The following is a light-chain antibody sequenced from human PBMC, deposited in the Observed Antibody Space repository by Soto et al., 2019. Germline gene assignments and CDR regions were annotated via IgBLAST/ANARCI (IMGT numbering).Light chain of an antibody. Sequence: EIVLTQSPGTLSLSPGERATLSCRASQSVSSSYLAWYQQKPGQAPRLLIYGASSRATGIPDRFSGGGSGTDFPLSFSRREPKDFAVYSCKQYGSPPPTLGGGTKVIIK. V-gene: IGKV3-20*01. CDR1: QSVSSSY. J-gene: IGKJ3*01. CDR2: GAS. CDR3: KQYGSPPPT.